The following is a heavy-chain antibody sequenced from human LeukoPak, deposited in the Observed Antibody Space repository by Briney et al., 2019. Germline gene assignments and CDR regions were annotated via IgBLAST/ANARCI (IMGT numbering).Heavy chain of an antibody. CDR1: RFTFSRYW. D-gene: IGHD3-22*01. CDR3: ARDGNYYDSSGPADY. J-gene: IGHJ4*02. Sequence: GGSLRLSCAASRFTFSRYWMHWVRQAPGKGLVWVSRINSGGISTSYADSVKGRFTISRDNAKNTLYLQVNSLRAEDTAVYYCARDGNYYDSSGPADYWGQGTLVTVSS. V-gene: IGHV3-74*01. CDR2: INSGGIST.